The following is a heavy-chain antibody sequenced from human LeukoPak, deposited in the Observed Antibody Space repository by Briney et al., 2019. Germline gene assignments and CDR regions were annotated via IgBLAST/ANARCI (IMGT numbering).Heavy chain of an antibody. CDR2: IWYDGSNK. CDR3: ATAAYDSSGLDAFDI. V-gene: IGHV3-33*01. Sequence: GGSLRLSCAASGFTFSSYGMHWVRQAPGKGLEWVAVIWYDGSNKYYADSVKGRFTISRDNSKNTLYLQMNSLRAEDTAVYYCATAAYDSSGLDAFDIWGQGTMVTVSS. D-gene: IGHD3-22*01. J-gene: IGHJ3*02. CDR1: GFTFSSYG.